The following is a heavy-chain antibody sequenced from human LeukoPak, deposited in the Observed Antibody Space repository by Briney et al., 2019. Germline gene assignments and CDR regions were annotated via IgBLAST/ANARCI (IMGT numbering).Heavy chain of an antibody. CDR2: IRYDGSNK. J-gene: IGHJ4*02. V-gene: IGHV3-30*02. Sequence: GGSLRLSCAASGFTFSSYGMHWVRQAPGKGLEWVAFIRYDGSNKYYADSVKGRFTISRDNSKNTLYLQMNSLRAEDTAVYYCAKDDSRYCGGDCLPDYWGQGTLVTVSS. D-gene: IGHD2-21*02. CDR3: AKDDSRYCGGDCLPDY. CDR1: GFTFSSYG.